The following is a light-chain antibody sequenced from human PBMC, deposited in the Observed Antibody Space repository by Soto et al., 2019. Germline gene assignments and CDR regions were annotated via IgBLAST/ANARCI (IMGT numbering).Light chain of an antibody. CDR3: TSYTSSSTLYV. Sequence: QSVLTQPASVSGSPGQSITISCNGTSSDVGGYNYVSWYQQHPGKAPKLMIYDVRNRASGASNRFSGSKSGNTASLTISGLQAEDEADYYCTSYTSSSTLYVFGTGTKVTVL. V-gene: IGLV2-14*01. CDR1: SSDVGGYNY. J-gene: IGLJ1*01. CDR2: DVR.